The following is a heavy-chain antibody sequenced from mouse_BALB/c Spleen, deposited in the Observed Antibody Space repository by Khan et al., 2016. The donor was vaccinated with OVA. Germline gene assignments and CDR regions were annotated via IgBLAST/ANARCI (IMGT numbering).Heavy chain of an antibody. CDR2: ISSGADYT. CDR3: ASHLTGSFAY. J-gene: IGHJ3*01. V-gene: IGHV5-6*01. Sequence: EVELVESGGDLVKPGGSLKLSCAASGFTFSSYSMSWVRQTPDKRLEWVATISSGADYTYYPDSVKGRFTISRDNAKNTLYLQMSSLKSEDTAMYYRASHLTGSFAYWGQGTLVTVSA. CDR1: GFTFSSYS. D-gene: IGHD4-1*01.